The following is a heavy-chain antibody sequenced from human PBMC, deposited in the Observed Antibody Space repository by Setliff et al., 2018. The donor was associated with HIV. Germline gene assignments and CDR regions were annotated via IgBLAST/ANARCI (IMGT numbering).Heavy chain of an antibody. D-gene: IGHD4-17*01. CDR3: ARDRYGDYAYFDY. CDR1: GGTFTDFW. J-gene: IGHJ4*02. V-gene: IGHV1-2*02. Sequence: ASVKVSCKASGGTFTDFWIHWVRQAPGQGLESMGWIDPDKGDTGYAHNFQGRVIMTRDTSTSTVYMELHWLTSDDTAVYYCARDRYGDYAYFDYWGQGTLVTVSS. CDR2: IDPDKGDT.